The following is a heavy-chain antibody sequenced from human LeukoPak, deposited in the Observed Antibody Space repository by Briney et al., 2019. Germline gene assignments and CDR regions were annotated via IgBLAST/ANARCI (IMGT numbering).Heavy chain of an antibody. CDR2: IIPILLIA. D-gene: IGHD4-17*01. CDR3: ARSFGRGDLVRYFDL. J-gene: IGHJ2*01. Sequence: SVKVSCKASGYAFTSYGISWVRQAPGQGLEWMGRIIPILLIANYAQKFQGRLTITADKSTSIVYMELSSLRSEDTAVYYCARSFGRGDLVRYFDLWGRGTLVTVSS. CDR1: GYAFTSYG. V-gene: IGHV1-69*04.